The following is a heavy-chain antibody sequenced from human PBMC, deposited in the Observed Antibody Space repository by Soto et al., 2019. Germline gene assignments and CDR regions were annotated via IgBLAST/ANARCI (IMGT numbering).Heavy chain of an antibody. J-gene: IGHJ5*02. D-gene: IGHD3-9*01. CDR2: INPNSGGT. CDR1: GYTFTGYY. V-gene: IGHV1-2*02. CDR3: ARSRYDIVTGYYDWEYNWFDP. Sequence: ASVKVSCKASGYTFTGYYMHWVRQAPGQGLEWMGWINPNSGGTNYAQKFQGRVTMTRDTSISTAYMELSRLRSDDTAVYYCARSRYDIVTGYYDWEYNWFDPWGQGTLVTVSS.